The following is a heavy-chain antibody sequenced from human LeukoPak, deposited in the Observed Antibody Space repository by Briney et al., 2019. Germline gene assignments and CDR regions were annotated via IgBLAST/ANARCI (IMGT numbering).Heavy chain of an antibody. J-gene: IGHJ4*02. CDR1: GFTFSSYA. CDR3: ARYYGDYEPSALDY. V-gene: IGHV3-30-3*01. CDR2: ISYDGSNK. Sequence: GGSLRLSCAASGFTFSSYAMHWVRQAPGKGLEWVAVISYDGSNKYYADSVKGRFTISRDNSKNTLHLQMNSLRAEDTAVYYCARYYGDYEPSALDYWGQGTLVTVSS. D-gene: IGHD4-17*01.